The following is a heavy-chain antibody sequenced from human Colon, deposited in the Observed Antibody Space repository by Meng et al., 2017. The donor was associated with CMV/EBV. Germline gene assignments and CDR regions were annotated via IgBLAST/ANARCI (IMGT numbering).Heavy chain of an antibody. Sequence: GESLKISCAASGFTFSSYWMHWVRQAPGKGLVWVSRINSDGSSTSYADSVKGRFTISRDNAKNTLYLQMNSLRAEDTTVYYCARGDGSSTSCYTFRYYYYYGMDVWGQGTTVTVSS. CDR1: GFTFSSYW. J-gene: IGHJ6*02. D-gene: IGHD2-2*02. CDR2: INSDGSST. V-gene: IGHV3-74*01. CDR3: ARGDGSSTSCYTFRYYYYYGMDV.